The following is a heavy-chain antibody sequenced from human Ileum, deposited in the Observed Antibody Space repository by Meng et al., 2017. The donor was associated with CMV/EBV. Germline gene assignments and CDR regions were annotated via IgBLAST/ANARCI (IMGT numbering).Heavy chain of an antibody. CDR1: GDSISSVNYF. Sequence: VQLKESGPGMVKPSQTLSLTCTVSGDSISSVNYFWSWIRQSPEKGLEWIAYIHYSGASYYNTSFRSRASTSVDTSKNQFSLNLSSATAADTAVYYCAREVIKVDDTDSFDIWGQGTMVTVSS. J-gene: IGHJ3*02. V-gene: IGHV4-30-4*08. CDR2: IHYSGAS. CDR3: AREVIKVDDTDSFDI. D-gene: IGHD3-9*01.